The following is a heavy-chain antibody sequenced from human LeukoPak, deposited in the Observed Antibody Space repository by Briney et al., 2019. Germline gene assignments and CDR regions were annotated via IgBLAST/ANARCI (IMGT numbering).Heavy chain of an antibody. CDR3: ARGQKYRSGYTVTELGSGYFDY. J-gene: IGHJ4*02. Sequence: SETLSLTCAVYGGSFSGYYWSWIRQPPGKGLEWIGEINHSGSTNYNPSLKSRVTISVDTSKNQFSLKLSSVTAADTAVYYCARGQKYRSGYTVTELGSGYFDYWGQGTLVTASS. CDR2: INHSGST. D-gene: IGHD5-18*01. V-gene: IGHV4-34*01. CDR1: GGSFSGYY.